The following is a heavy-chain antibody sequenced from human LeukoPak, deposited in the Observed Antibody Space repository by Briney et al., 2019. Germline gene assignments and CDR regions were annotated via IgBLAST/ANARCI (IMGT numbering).Heavy chain of an antibody. Sequence: GGSLRLSCAASGFTFSGYSMNWVRQAPGKGLEWVSYISSSGTTIYYADSVKGRFTVSRDNAKNSLYLQMSSLRAEDTAVYYCAKALATRHMDVWGQGTTVTVSS. J-gene: IGHJ6*02. CDR3: AKALATRHMDV. CDR2: ISSSGTTI. V-gene: IGHV3-48*04. CDR1: GFTFSGYS.